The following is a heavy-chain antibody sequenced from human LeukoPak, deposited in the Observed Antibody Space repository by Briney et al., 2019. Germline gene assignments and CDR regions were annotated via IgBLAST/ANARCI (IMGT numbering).Heavy chain of an antibody. J-gene: IGHJ4*02. Sequence: GGSLRLSCAASGFIFSTYSMNWVRQARGKGVEWVSSISSSSSYIYYADSVKGRFTISRDHAKNSLYLQMNSLRAEDTAVYYCTRGHLPGLPQPSDYWGQGTLVTVSS. D-gene: IGHD2-15*01. CDR3: TRGHLPGLPQPSDY. CDR2: ISSSSSYI. V-gene: IGHV3-21*01. CDR1: GFIFSTYS.